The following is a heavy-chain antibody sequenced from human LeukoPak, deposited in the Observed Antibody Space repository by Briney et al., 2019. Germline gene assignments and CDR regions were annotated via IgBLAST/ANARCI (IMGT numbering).Heavy chain of an antibody. J-gene: IGHJ6*02. D-gene: IGHD3-3*01. CDR1: GFTFSSYA. V-gene: IGHV3-23*01. CDR3: ARVLRFLELGYYGMDV. Sequence: PGGSLRLSCAASGFTFSSYAMSWVRQAPGKGLEWVSAISGSGGSTYYADSVKGRFTISRDNSKNTLYLQMNSLRAEDTAVYYCARVLRFLELGYYGMDVWGQGTTVTVSS. CDR2: ISGSGGST.